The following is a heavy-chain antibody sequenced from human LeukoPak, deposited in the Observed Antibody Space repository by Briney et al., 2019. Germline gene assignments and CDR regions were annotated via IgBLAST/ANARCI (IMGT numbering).Heavy chain of an antibody. J-gene: IGHJ6*03. CDR3: ARDRTAETGNDYYMGV. Sequence: TGGSLRLSCAASGFTLDDYTMHWVPQPPGKGLEWISLITWDGGTTYYADSVRGRFTISRDNSKNSLFLRMNSLRPEDTALYYCARDRTAETGNDYYMGVWGNGTTVIVSS. CDR2: ITWDGGTT. CDR1: GFTLDDYT. D-gene: IGHD6-13*01. V-gene: IGHV3-43*01.